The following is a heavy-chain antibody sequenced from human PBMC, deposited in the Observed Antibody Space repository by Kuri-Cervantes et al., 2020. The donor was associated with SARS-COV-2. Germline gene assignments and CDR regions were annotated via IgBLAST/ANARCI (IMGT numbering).Heavy chain of an antibody. J-gene: IGHJ5*02. D-gene: IGHD2-2*01. CDR1: GGSFSGYY. CDR3: ARAGIYCSSTSCLNWFDP. V-gene: IGHV4-34*09. Sequence: LRLSCAVYGGSFSGYYWSWIRQPPGKGLEWIGEINHSGSTNYNPSLKSRVTISVDTSKNQFSLKLSSVTAADTAVYYCARAGIYCSSTSCLNWFDPCGQGTLVTVSS. CDR2: INHSGST.